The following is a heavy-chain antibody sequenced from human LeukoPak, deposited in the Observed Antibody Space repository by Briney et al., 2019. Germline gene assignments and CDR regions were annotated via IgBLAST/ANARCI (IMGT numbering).Heavy chain of an antibody. V-gene: IGHV1-46*01. Sequence: ASVKVSCKASGYIFTSNYIHWVRQAPGQGLEWMGMIYPRDGSSSYAQRFQDRVTVTRDTSTSTVHMELSGLRSEDTAVYYCARDQEGFDYWGQGTQVTVSS. CDR2: IYPRDGSS. CDR1: GYIFTSNY. J-gene: IGHJ4*02. CDR3: ARDQEGFDY.